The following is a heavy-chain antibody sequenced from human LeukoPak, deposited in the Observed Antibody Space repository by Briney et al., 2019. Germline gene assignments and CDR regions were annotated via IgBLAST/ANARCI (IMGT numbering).Heavy chain of an antibody. CDR2: IYTSGST. D-gene: IGHD1-26*01. CDR1: GGSISSGSYY. J-gene: IGHJ5*02. Sequence: SETLSLTCTVSGGSISSGSYYWSWTRQPAGKGLEWIGRIYTSGSTNYNPSLKSRVTISVDTSKNQFSLKLSSVTAADTAVYYCARDAVGATRLNWFDPWGQGTLVTVSS. V-gene: IGHV4-61*02. CDR3: ARDAVGATRLNWFDP.